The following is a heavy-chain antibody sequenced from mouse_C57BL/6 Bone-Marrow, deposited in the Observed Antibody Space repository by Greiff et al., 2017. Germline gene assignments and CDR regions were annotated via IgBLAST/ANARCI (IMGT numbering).Heavy chain of an antibody. CDR3: ARRWFYFDY. J-gene: IGHJ2*01. CDR1: GYTFTGYW. Sequence: VQLQQSGAELMKPGASVKLSCKATGYTFTGYWIEWVKQRPGHGLEWIGEILPGSGSTNYNEKVKGKATLTVDKSSSTDYMQLSSLTSEDSAVYYCARRWFYFDYWGQGTTLTVSS. D-gene: IGHD2-3*01. CDR2: ILPGSGST. V-gene: IGHV1-9*01.